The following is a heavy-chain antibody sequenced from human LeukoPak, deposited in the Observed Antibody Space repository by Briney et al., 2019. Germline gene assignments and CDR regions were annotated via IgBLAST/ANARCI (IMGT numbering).Heavy chain of an antibody. J-gene: IGHJ5*02. V-gene: IGHV4-38-2*02. CDR3: ARAYSSSWYWNWFDP. CDR1: GYSISSGYY. D-gene: IGHD6-13*01. CDR2: IYHSGNT. Sequence: SETLSLTCTVSGYSISSGYYWGWIRQAPVKGLEWIGNIYHSGNTYYNPSLKSRVTVSMDTSKNQFSLKVNSVTAADTAFYYCARAYSSSWYWNWFDPWGQGTLVTVSS.